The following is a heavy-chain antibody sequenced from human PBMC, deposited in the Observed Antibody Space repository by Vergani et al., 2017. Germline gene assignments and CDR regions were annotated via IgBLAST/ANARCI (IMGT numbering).Heavy chain of an antibody. D-gene: IGHD4-17*01. J-gene: IGHJ6*02. Sequence: QLPLQESGPGLVQPSETPSPTCTVSGGPISSSSYYLGWIRQPPGKGLEWIGNIYQSGSIYYNPSLKSRITISVDSSKNQFSLRLSSVTAADTAVYYCARWGRDYVDYYYYGMDVWGQGTTVTVSS. CDR2: IYQSGSI. CDR3: ARWGRDYVDYYYYGMDV. CDR1: GGPISSSSYY. V-gene: IGHV4-39*07.